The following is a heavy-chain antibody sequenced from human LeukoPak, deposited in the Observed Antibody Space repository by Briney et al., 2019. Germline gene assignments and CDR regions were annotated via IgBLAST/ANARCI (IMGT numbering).Heavy chain of an antibody. J-gene: IGHJ4*02. V-gene: IGHV3-9*01. Sequence: GRSLRLSCAASGFTFVDYAMDWVRQAPGKGLGWVSCNSWNSGSLGYADSVKGRFTISRDNAKNSLYLQMNSLRAEDTALYYCAKDMKSVGVPAAGFDYWGQGTLVTVSS. D-gene: IGHD2-2*01. CDR2: NSWNSGSL. CDR3: AKDMKSVGVPAAGFDY. CDR1: GFTFVDYA.